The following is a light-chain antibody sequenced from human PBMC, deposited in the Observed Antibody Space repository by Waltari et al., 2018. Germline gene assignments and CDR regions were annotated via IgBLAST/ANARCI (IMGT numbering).Light chain of an antibody. V-gene: IGKV1-33*01. CDR2: DAS. CDR1: QDVTTS. CDR3: QHYHTLPYT. Sequence: DIQLTQSPSSLSAAVGGRVPITCQTTQDVTTSLSWFQQKPGKAPQLLIYDASTLQSGVPSRFSGSGSGTSFSFTITSLQPEDSATYYCQHYHTLPYTFGRGTKLQIK. J-gene: IGKJ2*01.